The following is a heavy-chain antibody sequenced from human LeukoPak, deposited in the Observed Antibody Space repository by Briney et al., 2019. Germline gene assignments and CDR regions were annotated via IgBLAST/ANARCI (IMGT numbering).Heavy chain of an antibody. V-gene: IGHV1-18*01. Sequence: ASVKVSCKASGGTFSGYAISWVRQAPGQGLEWMGWISAYNGNTNYAQKLQGRVTMTTDTSTSTAYMELRSLRSDDTAVYYCARGIVGATFYYYYYMDVWGKGTTVTVSS. CDR3: ARGIVGATFYYYYYMDV. J-gene: IGHJ6*03. D-gene: IGHD1-26*01. CDR1: GGTFSGYA. CDR2: ISAYNGNT.